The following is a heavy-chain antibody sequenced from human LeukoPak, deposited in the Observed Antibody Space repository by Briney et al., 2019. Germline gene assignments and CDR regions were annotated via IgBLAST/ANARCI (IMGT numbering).Heavy chain of an antibody. CDR3: ARRAYYDSSGYYYSFDY. CDR2: ISAYNGNT. D-gene: IGHD3-22*01. Sequence: ASVKVSCKASGYTFTSYGISWVRRAPGQGLEWMGWISAYNGNTNYAQKLQGRVTMTTDTSTSTAYMELRSLRSDDTAVYYCARRAYYDSSGYYYSFDYWGQGTLVTVSS. J-gene: IGHJ4*02. CDR1: GYTFTSYG. V-gene: IGHV1-18*01.